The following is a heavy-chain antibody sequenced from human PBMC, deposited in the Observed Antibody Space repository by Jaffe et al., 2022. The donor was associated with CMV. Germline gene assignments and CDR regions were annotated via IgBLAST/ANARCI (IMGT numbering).Heavy chain of an antibody. CDR3: ARASRGIVVVITIPYFDY. CDR2: IYYSGST. CDR1: GGSISSSSYY. J-gene: IGHJ4*02. V-gene: IGHV4-39*01. Sequence: QLQLQESGPGLVKPSETLSLTCTVSGGSISSSSYYWGWIRQPPGKGLEWIGSIYYSGSTYYNPSLKSRVTISVDTSKNQFSLKLSSVTAADTAVYYCARASRGIVVVITIPYFDYWGQGTLVTVSS. D-gene: IGHD3-22*01.